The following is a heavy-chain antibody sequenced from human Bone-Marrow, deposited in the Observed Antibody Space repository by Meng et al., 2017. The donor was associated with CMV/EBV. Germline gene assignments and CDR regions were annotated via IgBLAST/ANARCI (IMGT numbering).Heavy chain of an antibody. Sequence: SVKVSCKASGGTFSSYAISWVRQAPGQGLEWMGGIIPIFGTANYAQKFQGRVTITTDESTSTAYMELSSLGSEDTAVYYCARGDYCSSTSCYNYYYYGMDVWGQGTTVTVSS. V-gene: IGHV1-69*05. CDR3: ARGDYCSSTSCYNYYYYGMDV. J-gene: IGHJ6*02. CDR1: GGTFSSYA. D-gene: IGHD2-2*02. CDR2: IIPIFGTA.